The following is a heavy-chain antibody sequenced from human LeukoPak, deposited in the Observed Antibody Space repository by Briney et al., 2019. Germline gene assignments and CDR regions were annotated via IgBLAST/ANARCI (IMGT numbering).Heavy chain of an antibody. Sequence: SETLSLTCTVSGGFISSDFWSWIRQPPGKGLEWIGYIYYSGSTNYNPSLKSRVTISVDMSKNQFSLKLSSVTAADTAVYYCARQYYYDSSGYYRDAFDIWGQGTMVTVSS. CDR2: IYYSGST. CDR1: GGFISSDF. V-gene: IGHV4-59*08. J-gene: IGHJ3*02. D-gene: IGHD3-22*01. CDR3: ARQYYYDSSGYYRDAFDI.